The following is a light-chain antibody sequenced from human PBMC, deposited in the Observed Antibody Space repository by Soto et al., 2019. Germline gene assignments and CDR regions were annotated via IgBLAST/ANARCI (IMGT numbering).Light chain of an antibody. CDR3: CSYAGSSTYV. CDR1: SSDVGSYNL. J-gene: IGLJ1*01. Sequence: QSALTQPASVSGSPGQSITISCTGTSSDVGSYNLVSWYQQHPGKAPKLTIYEGSKRPSGVSKRFSGSKSGNTASLTISGLQAEDEADYYCCSYAGSSTYVFGTGTKLTVL. CDR2: EGS. V-gene: IGLV2-23*01.